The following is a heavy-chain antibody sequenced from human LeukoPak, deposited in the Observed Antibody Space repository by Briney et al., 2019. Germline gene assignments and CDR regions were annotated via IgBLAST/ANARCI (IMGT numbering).Heavy chain of an antibody. CDR3: ARIPVPAAAYYYYYYGMDV. CDR1: GFTFSSYW. D-gene: IGHD2-2*01. J-gene: IGHJ6*02. V-gene: IGHV3-7*01. CDR2: IKQDGSEK. Sequence: GGSLRLSCAASGFTFSSYWMSWVRQAPGKGLEWVANIKQDGSEKYYVDSVKGRFTISRDNAKNSLYLQMNSLRAEDTAVYYCARIPVPAAAYYYYYYGMDVWGQGTTVTVSS.